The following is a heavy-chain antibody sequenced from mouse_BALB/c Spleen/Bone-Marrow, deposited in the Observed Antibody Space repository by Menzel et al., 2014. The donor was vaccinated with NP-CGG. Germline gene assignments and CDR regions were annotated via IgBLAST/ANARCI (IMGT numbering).Heavy chain of an antibody. CDR2: IFPGDSTT. D-gene: IGHD1-2*01. CDR3: VRSRLRDWYFDV. Sequence: VQLQQSGVELVKPGASVKLSCKASGNTFTSYDINWVRQRPEQGLEWIGWIFPGDSTTKYNEKFKGKATLTTDKSSSTVXXXLSRLTSEDSAVYFCVRSRLRDWYFDVWGAGTTVTISS. J-gene: IGHJ1*01. CDR1: GNTFTSYD. V-gene: IGHV1-85*01.